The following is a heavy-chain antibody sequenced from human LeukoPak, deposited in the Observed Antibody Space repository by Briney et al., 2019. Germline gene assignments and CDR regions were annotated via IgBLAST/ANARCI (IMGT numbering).Heavy chain of an antibody. CDR2: IYYSGCT. Sequence: PSETLSLTCTVSSGSISSYYWSWIRQPPGEGLEWIGYIYYSGCTNYNPSLKSRVTISVDTSKNQFSLKLSSVTAADTAVYYCARSYSGYHYYYGMDVWGQGTTVTVSS. V-gene: IGHV4-59*08. D-gene: IGHD2-15*01. CDR1: SGSISSYY. J-gene: IGHJ6*02. CDR3: ARSYSGYHYYYGMDV.